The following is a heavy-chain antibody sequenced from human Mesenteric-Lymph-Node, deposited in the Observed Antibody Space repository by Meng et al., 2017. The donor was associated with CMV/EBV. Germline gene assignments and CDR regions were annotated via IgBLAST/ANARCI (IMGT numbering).Heavy chain of an antibody. Sequence: GESLKISCAASGFTFDDYGMSWVRQAPGKGLEWVSGINWNGGSTGYADSVKGRFTISRDNAKNSLYLQMNSLRAEDTAVYYCAISGYCSSTSCYNVDYWGQGTLVTVSS. D-gene: IGHD2-2*02. CDR3: AISGYCSSTSCYNVDY. J-gene: IGHJ4*02. V-gene: IGHV3-20*04. CDR1: GFTFDDYG. CDR2: INWNGGST.